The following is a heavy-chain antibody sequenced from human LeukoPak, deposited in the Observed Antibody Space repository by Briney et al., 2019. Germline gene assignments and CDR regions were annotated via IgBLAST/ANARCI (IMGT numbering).Heavy chain of an antibody. Sequence: PSETLSLTCAVYGGSFSGYYWSWIRQPPGKGLEWIGEINHSGSTNYNPSLKSRVTISVDTSKNQFSLKLSSVTAADTAVYYCARGGSIVGATPHDTFDIWGQGTMVTVSS. CDR3: ARGGSIVGATPHDTFDI. D-gene: IGHD1-26*01. CDR2: INHSGST. J-gene: IGHJ3*02. CDR1: GGSFSGYY. V-gene: IGHV4-34*01.